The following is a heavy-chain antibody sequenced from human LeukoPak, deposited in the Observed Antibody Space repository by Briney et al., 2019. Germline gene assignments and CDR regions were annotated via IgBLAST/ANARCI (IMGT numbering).Heavy chain of an antibody. V-gene: IGHV1-69*05. Sequence: SVKVSCKASGGTFSSYAISWVRQAPGQGLEWMGGIIPIFGTANYAQKFQGRVTITTDESTSTAYMELSSLRSDDTAVYYCARAFIVVVPAAPSDWYFDLWGRGTLVTVSS. D-gene: IGHD2-2*01. CDR1: GGTFSSYA. CDR2: IIPIFGTA. CDR3: ARAFIVVVPAAPSDWYFDL. J-gene: IGHJ2*01.